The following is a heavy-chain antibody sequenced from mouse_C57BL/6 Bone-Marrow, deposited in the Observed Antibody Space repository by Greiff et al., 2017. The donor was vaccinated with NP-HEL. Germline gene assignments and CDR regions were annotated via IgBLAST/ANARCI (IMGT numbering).Heavy chain of an antibody. CDR2: IYPRDGST. D-gene: IGHD2-5*01. CDR1: GYTFTSYD. Sequence: QVQLQQSGPELVKPGASVKLSCKASGYTFTSYDINWVKQRPGQGLEWIGWIYPRDGSTKYNEKFKGKATLTVDTSSSTAYMELHSLTSEDSAVYFCSYSNYVNWFAYWGQGTLVTVSA. CDR3: SYSNYVNWFAY. J-gene: IGHJ3*01. V-gene: IGHV1-85*01.